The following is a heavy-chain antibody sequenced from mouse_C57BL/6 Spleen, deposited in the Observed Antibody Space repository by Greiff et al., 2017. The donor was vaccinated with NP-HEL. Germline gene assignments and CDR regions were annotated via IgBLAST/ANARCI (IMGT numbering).Heavy chain of an antibody. V-gene: IGHV5-4*01. CDR2: ISDGGSYT. Sequence: EVKLQESGGGLVKPGGSLKLSCAASGFTFSSYAMSWVRQTPEKRLEWVATISDGGSYTYYPDNVKGRFTISRDNAKNNLYLQMSHLKSEDTAMYYCARDSTYDYYFDYWGQGTTLTVSS. CDR3: ARDSTYDYYFDY. J-gene: IGHJ2*01. D-gene: IGHD2-4*01. CDR1: GFTFSSYA.